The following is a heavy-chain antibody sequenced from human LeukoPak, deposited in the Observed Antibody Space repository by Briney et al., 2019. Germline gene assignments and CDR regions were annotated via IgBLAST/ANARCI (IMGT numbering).Heavy chain of an antibody. J-gene: IGHJ4*02. CDR2: ISGSGGST. CDR1: GFTFSSYA. V-gene: IGHV3-23*01. D-gene: IGHD6-13*01. CDR3: AKEERGSSRVVVD. Sequence: GGSLRLSCAASGFTFSSYAMIGVRHAPGRGLEWVSPISGSGGSTYYADSVKGRFTISRHNSKNTMYLQMNSLRAEDTAVYYCAKEERGSSRVVVDWGQGTLVTVSS.